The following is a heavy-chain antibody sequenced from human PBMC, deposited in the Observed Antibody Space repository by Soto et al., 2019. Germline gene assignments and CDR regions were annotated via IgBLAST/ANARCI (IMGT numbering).Heavy chain of an antibody. J-gene: IGHJ6*03. Sequence: ASVKVSCKSSGDSFNDYYIHWVRQAPGQGFEWMGWISAYNGNTNYAQKLQGRVTMTTDTSTSTAYMELRSLRSDDTAVYYCARGGGDILTGLYYYYYYYMDVWGKGTTVTVSS. V-gene: IGHV1-18*04. D-gene: IGHD3-9*01. CDR3: ARGGGDILTGLYYYYYYYMDV. CDR2: ISAYNGNT. CDR1: GDSFNDYY.